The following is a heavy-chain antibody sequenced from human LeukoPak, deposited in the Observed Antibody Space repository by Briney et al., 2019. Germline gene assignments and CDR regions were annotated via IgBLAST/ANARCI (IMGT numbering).Heavy chain of an antibody. Sequence: PGGSLRLSCAASGFTVSSNYMSWVRQAPGKGLEWVSVIYSGGSTYYADSVKGRFTISRDNSKNTLCLQMNSLRAEDTAVYYCARGSLYDSSGYSTPAGYYFDYWGQGTLVTVSS. V-gene: IGHV3-66*01. CDR1: GFTVSSNY. CDR2: IYSGGST. D-gene: IGHD3-22*01. CDR3: ARGSLYDSSGYSTPAGYYFDY. J-gene: IGHJ4*02.